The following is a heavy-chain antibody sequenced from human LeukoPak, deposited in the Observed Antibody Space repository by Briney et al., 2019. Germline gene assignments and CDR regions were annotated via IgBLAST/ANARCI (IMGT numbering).Heavy chain of an antibody. V-gene: IGHV3-74*01. CDR1: GFTLSSYW. Sequence: GGSLRLSCAASGFTLSSYWMHWVRQAPGKGLVWVSRIRSDGSSTTYADSVKGRFTISRDNTKNTLYLQMNSLRADDTAVYYCARDDYNRHWGQGTLVTVSS. CDR2: IRSDGSST. CDR3: ARDDYNRH. J-gene: IGHJ4*02. D-gene: IGHD4-11*01.